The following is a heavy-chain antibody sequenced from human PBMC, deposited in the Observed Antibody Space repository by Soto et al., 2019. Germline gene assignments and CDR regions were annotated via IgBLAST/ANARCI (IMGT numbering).Heavy chain of an antibody. CDR1: GGSISSYY. CDR2: IYYSGST. J-gene: IGHJ3*02. D-gene: IGHD3-22*01. Sequence: PSETLSLTCTVSGGSISSYYWSWIRQPPGKGLEWIGYIYYSGSTNYNPSLKSRVTISVDTSKNRFSLKLSSVTAADTAVYYCARESLIVDAFDIWGQGTMVTVSS. V-gene: IGHV4-59*01. CDR3: ARESLIVDAFDI.